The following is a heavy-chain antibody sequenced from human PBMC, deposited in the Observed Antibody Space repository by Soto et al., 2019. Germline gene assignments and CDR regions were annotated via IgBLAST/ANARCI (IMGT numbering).Heavy chain of an antibody. V-gene: IGHV3-9*01. CDR1: GFTFDDYA. J-gene: IGHJ3*02. D-gene: IGHD6-19*01. CDR3: AAWLGAFDI. Sequence: EVQLVESGGGLVQPGRSLRLSCAASGFTFDDYARHWVRQAPGKGLEWVSGISWNSGSIGYADSVKGRFTISRDNAKNSLYLQMNSLRAEDTALYYCAAWLGAFDIWGQGTMVTVSS. CDR2: ISWNSGSI.